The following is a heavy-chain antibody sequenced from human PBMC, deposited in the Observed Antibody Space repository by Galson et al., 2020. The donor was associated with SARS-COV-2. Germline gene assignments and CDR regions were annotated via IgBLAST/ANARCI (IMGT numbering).Heavy chain of an antibody. V-gene: IGHV1-69*13. CDR3: ARLPPYDSSGYSHYWYFDL. CDR1: GGTFSSYA. Sequence: SVKVSCKASGGTFSSYAISWVRQAPGQGLEWMGGIIPIFGTANYAQKFQGRVTITADESTSTAYMELSSLRSEDTAVYYCARLPPYDSSGYSHYWYFDLWGRGTLVTLSS. D-gene: IGHD3-22*01. J-gene: IGHJ2*01. CDR2: IIPIFGTA.